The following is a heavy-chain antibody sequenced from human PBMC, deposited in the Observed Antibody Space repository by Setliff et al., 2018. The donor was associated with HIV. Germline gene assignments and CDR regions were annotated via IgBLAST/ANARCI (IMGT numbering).Heavy chain of an antibody. J-gene: IGHJ5*02. CDR2: IDQDGSEK. V-gene: IGHV3-7*03. CDR3: ARDTAFSTTWTPSP. D-gene: IGHD2-2*01. Sequence: GSLRLSCAASGFSLSYYRMNWVLQAPGKGLEWVANIDQDGSEKYYVDSVKGRFSISRDNGKYLVYLQLNSLRAEDTAVYYCARDTAFSTTWTPSPWGPGTLVTVSS. CDR1: GFSLSYYR.